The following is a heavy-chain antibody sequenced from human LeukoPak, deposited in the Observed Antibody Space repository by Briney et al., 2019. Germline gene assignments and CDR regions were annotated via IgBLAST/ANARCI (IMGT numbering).Heavy chain of an antibody. Sequence: GGSLRLSCAASGFTFSDHAMSWVRQAPGKGLEWVSGIGSSGVNTDYATSVKGRFTISRDNTKSSQHLLMNSLRVEDTATYYCAKGRNSGSYFGIDPWGQGTPVSVSS. V-gene: IGHV3-23*01. CDR1: GFTFSDHA. D-gene: IGHD3-10*01. CDR3: AKGRNSGSYFGIDP. CDR2: IGSSGVNT. J-gene: IGHJ5*02.